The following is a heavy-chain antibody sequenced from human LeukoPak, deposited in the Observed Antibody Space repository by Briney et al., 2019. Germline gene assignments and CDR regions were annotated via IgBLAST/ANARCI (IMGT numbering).Heavy chain of an antibody. V-gene: IGHV4-39*01. CDR2: IYYSGST. CDR1: GVSISSNRYY. D-gene: IGHD6-13*01. CDR3: ARQRAAAGKNWFDP. J-gene: IGHJ5*02. Sequence: AETLSLTCTVSGVSISSNRYYWGWIRQPPGKVLEARINIYYSGSTYYNPSIKSRVTISVDTSKSQFSLKLSSVTAADTAVYYCARQRAAAGKNWFDPWGQGTLVTVSS.